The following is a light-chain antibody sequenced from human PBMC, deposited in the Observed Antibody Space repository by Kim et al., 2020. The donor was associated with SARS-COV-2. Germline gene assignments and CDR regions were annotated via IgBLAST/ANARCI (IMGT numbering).Light chain of an antibody. CDR2: DVS. CDR1: QVITNGY. CDR3: QQHATAPLT. V-gene: IGKV3D-20*02. Sequence: PPGAGLTLSCRASQVITNGYLAWYQQKPGQAPRLLMYDVSTRATGIPDRFSGRGSGTDFTLTINRLESEDFAVYYCQQHATAPLTFGGGTKVDIK. J-gene: IGKJ4*01.